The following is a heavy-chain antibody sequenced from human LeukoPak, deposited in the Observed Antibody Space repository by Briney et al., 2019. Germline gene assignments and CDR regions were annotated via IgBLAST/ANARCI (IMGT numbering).Heavy chain of an antibody. J-gene: IGHJ5*02. CDR2: IIPILGIA. CDR1: GGTFSSYA. CDR3: SRFGEHNWFDP. D-gene: IGHD3-10*01. V-gene: IGHV1-69*04. Sequence: RASVKVSCKASGGTFSSYAISWVRQAPGQGLEWMGRIIPILGIANYAQKFQGRVTITADKSTSTAYMELSSLRSEDTAVYYCSRFGEHNWFDPWGQGTLVTVSS.